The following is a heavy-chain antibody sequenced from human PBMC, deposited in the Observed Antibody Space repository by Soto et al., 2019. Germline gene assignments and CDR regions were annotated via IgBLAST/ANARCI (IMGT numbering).Heavy chain of an antibody. CDR2: IYWNDDK. CDR1: GFSVSARGVG. CDR3: AHSPWGAAPDY. D-gene: IGHD3-16*01. Sequence: SGPTLVNPTYPLTLTCTVSGFSVSARGVGVGWIRQPPGKALEWLGIIYWNDDKRYSPSLKSRLTITKDTSKNQVVLTMTNMDPVDTATYYCAHSPWGAAPDYWGQGTPVTVSS. J-gene: IGHJ4*02. V-gene: IGHV2-5*01.